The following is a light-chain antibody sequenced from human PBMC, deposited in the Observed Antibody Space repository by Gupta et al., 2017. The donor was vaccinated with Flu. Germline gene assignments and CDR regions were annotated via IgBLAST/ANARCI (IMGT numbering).Light chain of an antibody. J-gene: IGKJ5*01. CDR3: MQGVFRPT. Sequence: SVTPGQAASISCTSSQSVQHGTGWTSLYWYVQKAGQPPQLLISEISSRFSGVPERFSGSGSGTSFTLNISSIEAEDVGIYYCMQGVFRPTFGPGTRLE. CDR1: QSVQHGTGWTS. CDR2: EIS. V-gene: IGKV2-29*02.